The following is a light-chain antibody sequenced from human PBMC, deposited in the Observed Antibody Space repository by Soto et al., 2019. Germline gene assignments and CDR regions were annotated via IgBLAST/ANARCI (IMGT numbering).Light chain of an antibody. Sequence: EIVLAQSQATLSVSPLERGTLXFRASESVSSNLAWYQQKPGQAPRLLFYGASTRATDIPARFSGTGSGTEFTLTISRLEPEDFAVYYCQQYARSPPTFGQGTKVDIK. J-gene: IGKJ1*01. CDR3: QQYARSPPT. V-gene: IGKV3-15*01. CDR2: GAS. CDR1: ESVSSN.